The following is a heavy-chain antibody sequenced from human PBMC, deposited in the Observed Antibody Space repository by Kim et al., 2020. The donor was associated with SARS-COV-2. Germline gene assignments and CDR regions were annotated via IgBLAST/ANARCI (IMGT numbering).Heavy chain of an antibody. J-gene: IGHJ6*02. Sequence: GYADSVKGRFTISRDNAKNSLYLEMNSLRDEDTALYYCAKVWYDVGGLDVWGQGTTVIV. D-gene: IGHD3-16*01. CDR3: AKVWYDVGGLDV. V-gene: IGHV3-9*01.